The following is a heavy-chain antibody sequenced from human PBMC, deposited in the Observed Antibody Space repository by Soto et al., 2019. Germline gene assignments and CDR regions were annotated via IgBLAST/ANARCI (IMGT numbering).Heavy chain of an antibody. Sequence: QVQLQESGPGLVKPSETLSLTCTVSGGSISRYYWSWIRQPPGKGLEWIGYMYNTGSTVYNPPFKSRVTLSVDTSNNHFSLKLNSVTASDTAVYDCARDLWGYCGTDCYPLDVWGQGTTVTVSS. CDR1: GGSISRYY. D-gene: IGHD2-21*02. J-gene: IGHJ6*02. CDR3: ARDLWGYCGTDCYPLDV. V-gene: IGHV4-59*01. CDR2: MYNTGST.